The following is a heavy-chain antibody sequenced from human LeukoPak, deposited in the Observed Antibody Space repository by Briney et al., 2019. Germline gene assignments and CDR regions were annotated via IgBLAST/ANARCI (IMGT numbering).Heavy chain of an antibody. Sequence: ASVKVSCKASGFTFTSSAMQWVRQARGQRLEWIGWIVVGSGNTNYAQKFQERVTITRDMSTSTAYMELSSLRSEDTAVYYCAKARRVATTIPRVVFDYWGQGTLVTVSS. J-gene: IGHJ4*02. V-gene: IGHV1-58*02. CDR2: IVVGSGNT. CDR3: AKARRVATTIPRVVFDY. D-gene: IGHD5-12*01. CDR1: GFTFTSSA.